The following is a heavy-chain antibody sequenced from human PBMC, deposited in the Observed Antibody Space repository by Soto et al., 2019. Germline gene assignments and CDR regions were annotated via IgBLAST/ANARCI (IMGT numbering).Heavy chain of an antibody. J-gene: IGHJ4*02. CDR3: AWDLAATGPFDC. CDR2: ISAYNGNT. V-gene: IGHV1-18*01. Sequence: QVQLVQSGAEVKKPGASVKVSCKASGYTFTNYAFSWVRQAPGQGLEWMGWISAYNGNTNDPQKLQGRVTMTTDTSTSTAYVALRSLRSYDTAVYYCAWDLAATGPFDCWGQGALVAVSS. CDR1: GYTFTNYA. D-gene: IGHD6-13*01.